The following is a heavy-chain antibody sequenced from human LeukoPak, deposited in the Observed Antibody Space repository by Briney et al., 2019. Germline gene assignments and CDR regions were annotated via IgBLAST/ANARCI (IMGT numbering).Heavy chain of an antibody. J-gene: IGHJ4*02. Sequence: VASVKVSCKASGYTFTSYDINWVRQAPGQGLEGMGWMNPNRGNTVYAQKFQGRVTMTRNTSISTAYMELSSLRSEDTAVYYCARGPGHYYDSSGHEDYWGQGTLVTVSS. CDR3: ARGPGHYYDSSGHEDY. D-gene: IGHD3-22*01. V-gene: IGHV1-8*01. CDR1: GYTFTSYD. CDR2: MNPNRGNT.